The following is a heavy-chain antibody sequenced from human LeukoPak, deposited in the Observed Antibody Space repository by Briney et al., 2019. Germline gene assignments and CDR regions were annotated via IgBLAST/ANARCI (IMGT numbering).Heavy chain of an antibody. V-gene: IGHV3-30-3*01. CDR3: ARDVAVAYCGGDCYSGYYFDY. Sequence: QTGGSLRLSCAASGFTFSSYAMHWVRQAPGKGLEWVAVISYDGSNKYYADSVKGRFTISRDNSKNTLYLQMNSLRAEDTAVYYCARDVAVAYCGGDCYSGYYFDYWGQGTLVTVSS. CDR1: GFTFSSYA. CDR2: ISYDGSNK. D-gene: IGHD2-21*02. J-gene: IGHJ4*02.